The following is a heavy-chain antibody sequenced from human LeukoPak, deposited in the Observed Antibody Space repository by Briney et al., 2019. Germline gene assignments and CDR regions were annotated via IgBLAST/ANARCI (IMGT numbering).Heavy chain of an antibody. V-gene: IGHV3-23*01. Sequence: GGSLRLSCAASRFTISSHAMSWLRQAPGKGLEWVSAISGSSESTYYADSVKGRFTISRDNSKKILYLQMNSLRAEDTAVYYCAKDVHYDFWSGDYFAYWGQGTLVTVSS. D-gene: IGHD3-3*01. CDR2: ISGSSEST. CDR1: RFTISSHA. CDR3: AKDVHYDFWSGDYFAY. J-gene: IGHJ4*02.